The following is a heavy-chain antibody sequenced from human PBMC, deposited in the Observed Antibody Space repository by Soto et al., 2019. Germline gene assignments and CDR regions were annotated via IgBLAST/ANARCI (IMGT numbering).Heavy chain of an antibody. CDR3: ARVVVPAADDAFDI. Sequence: SETLSLTCAVYGGSFSGYYWSWIRQPPGKGLEWIGEINHSGSTNYNPSLKSRVTISVDTSKNQFSLKLSSVTAADTAVYYCARVVVPAADDAFDIWGQGTMVTVSS. CDR2: INHSGST. J-gene: IGHJ3*02. V-gene: IGHV4-34*01. D-gene: IGHD2-15*01. CDR1: GGSFSGYY.